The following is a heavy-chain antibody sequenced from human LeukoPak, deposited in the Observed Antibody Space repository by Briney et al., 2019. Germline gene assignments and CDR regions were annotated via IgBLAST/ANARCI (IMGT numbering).Heavy chain of an antibody. V-gene: IGHV3-15*01. CDR3: TTDLNYFMETVRGVPVHYYYYMDV. D-gene: IGHD3-10*01. J-gene: IGHJ6*03. CDR2: IKSKTDGGTT. Sequence: GGSLRLSCAASGFTFSNAWMSWVRQAPGKGLEWVGRIKSKTDGGTTDYAAPVKGRFTISRDDSKNTLYLQMNSLKTEDTAVYYCTTDLNYFMETVRGVPVHYYYYMDVWGKGTTVTISS. CDR1: GFTFSNAW.